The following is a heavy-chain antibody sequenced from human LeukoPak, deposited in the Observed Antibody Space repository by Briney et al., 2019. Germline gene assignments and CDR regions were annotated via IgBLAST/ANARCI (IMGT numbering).Heavy chain of an antibody. CDR1: GGSISSGGYY. J-gene: IGHJ3*02. D-gene: IGHD6-13*01. CDR2: INHSGST. V-gene: IGHV4-39*07. CDR3: ARTTRWYSPDAFDI. Sequence: SETLSLTCTVSGGSISSGGYYRSWIRQPPGKGLEWIGEINHSGSTNYNPSLKSRVTISVDTSKNQFSLKLSSVTAADTAVYYCARTTRWYSPDAFDIWGQGTMVTVSS.